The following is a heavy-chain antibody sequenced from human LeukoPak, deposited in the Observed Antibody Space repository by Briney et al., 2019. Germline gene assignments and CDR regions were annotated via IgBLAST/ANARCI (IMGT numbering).Heavy chain of an antibody. J-gene: IGHJ5*02. Sequence: PGGSLRLSCAASRFTFSTYSMNWVRQAPGKGLEWVSGINWNGGSTGYADSVKGRFTISRDNAKNSLYLQMNSLRAEDTALYYCARGGSDQTGGWFDPWGQGTLVTVSS. CDR2: INWNGGST. V-gene: IGHV3-20*04. CDR3: ARGGSDQTGGWFDP. CDR1: RFTFSTYS. D-gene: IGHD1-1*01.